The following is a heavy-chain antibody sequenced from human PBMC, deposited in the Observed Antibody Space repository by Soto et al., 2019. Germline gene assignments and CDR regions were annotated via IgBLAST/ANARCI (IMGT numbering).Heavy chain of an antibody. CDR2: IKQDGSEK. CDR3: ARDPILELRSYDAFDI. D-gene: IGHD1-7*01. Sequence: GGSLRLSCAASGFTFSSYWMSWVRQAPGKGLEWVANIKQDGSEKYYVDSVKGRFTISRDNAKNSLYLQMNSLRAEDTAVYYCARDPILELRSYDAFDIWGQGTMVTVS. J-gene: IGHJ3*02. V-gene: IGHV3-7*01. CDR1: GFTFSSYW.